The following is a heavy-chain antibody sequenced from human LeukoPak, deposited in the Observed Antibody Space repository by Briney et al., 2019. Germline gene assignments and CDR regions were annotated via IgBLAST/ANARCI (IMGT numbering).Heavy chain of an antibody. CDR3: ARHLRSGYSSSWYPSGFDY. J-gene: IGHJ4*02. CDR2: LYYTGST. D-gene: IGHD6-13*01. CDR1: GGSISSNSYY. Sequence: SETLSLTCTVSGGSISSNSYYWGWIRQPPGKELEWIGSLYYTGSTYYNPSLKSRVTMSVDTSKNQFSLKLSSVTAADTAVYYCARHLRSGYSSSWYPSGFDYWGQGTLVTVSS. V-gene: IGHV4-39*01.